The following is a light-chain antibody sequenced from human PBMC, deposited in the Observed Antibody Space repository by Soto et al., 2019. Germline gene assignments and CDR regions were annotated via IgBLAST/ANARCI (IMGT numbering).Light chain of an antibody. V-gene: IGKV2-30*02. CDR1: ESLVHDDGNTY. CDR3: MQGTYWPYT. Sequence: DVVMTQSPLSLPVTLGQPASISCRSSESLVHDDGNTYLNWFQQRPGQSPRRLIYKVSNRGSGVSERFSGSGSGSNFTLKIRRVEAEDRVVYYCMQGTYWPYTFGKGTQLEIK. J-gene: IGKJ2*01. CDR2: KVS.